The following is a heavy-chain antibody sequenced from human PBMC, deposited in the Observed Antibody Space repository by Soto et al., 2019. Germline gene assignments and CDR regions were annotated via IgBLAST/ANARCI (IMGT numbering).Heavy chain of an antibody. Sequence: QVQLQESGPGLVKPSETLSLTCSVSGGSISSSTYYWGWIRQPPGKGLECIGSIYYGGSTYYNPSLKSRATIFVDTSKNQFSLKLNSVTAADTAVYYCARRDSWSYYSPFDYWGQGTLVTVSS. V-gene: IGHV4-39*01. J-gene: IGHJ4*02. D-gene: IGHD1-26*01. CDR3: ARRDSWSYYSPFDY. CDR1: GGSISSSTYY. CDR2: IYYGGST.